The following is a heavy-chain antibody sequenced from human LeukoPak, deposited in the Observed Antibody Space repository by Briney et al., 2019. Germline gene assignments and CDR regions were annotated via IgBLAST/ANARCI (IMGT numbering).Heavy chain of an antibody. V-gene: IGHV3-21*04. Sequence: GGSLRLSCAASGFTFSSYSMNWVRQAPGKGLEWVSSISSSSSYIYYADSVKGRFTLSRDNAKNSLYLQVSSLTAEDTAVYYCASGRDIEVAGPGGYFDHWGQGTLVTVSS. CDR2: ISSSSSYI. D-gene: IGHD6-19*01. CDR3: ASGRDIEVAGPGGYFDH. CDR1: GFTFSSYS. J-gene: IGHJ4*02.